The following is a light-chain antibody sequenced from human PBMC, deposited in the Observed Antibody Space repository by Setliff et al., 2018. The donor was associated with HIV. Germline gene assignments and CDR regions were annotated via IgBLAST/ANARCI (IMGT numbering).Light chain of an antibody. CDR1: SSDIGGYKY. CDR2: DVS. V-gene: IGLV2-14*03. J-gene: IGLJ2*01. Sequence: QSALTQPASVSGSPGQSITISCNGTSSDIGGYKYVSWYQQHPGKAPKLMIYDVSNRPSGVSNRFSGSKSGDTASLTISGLQAEDEAYYYCSSYTSSSTSVLFGGGTKVTVL. CDR3: SSYTSSSTSVL.